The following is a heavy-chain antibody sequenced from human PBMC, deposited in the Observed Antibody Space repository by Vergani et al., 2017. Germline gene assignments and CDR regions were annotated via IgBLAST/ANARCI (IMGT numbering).Heavy chain of an antibody. CDR1: GGSISSYY. Sequence: QVQLQESGPGLVKPSQTLSLTCTVSGGSISSYYWSWIRQPPGKGLEWVGYIYYSGSTNYNPSLKSRVTISVDTSKNQFSLKLSSVTDADTAVYYCASMAYSSGWYSSPEGMDVWGQGTMVTVSS. D-gene: IGHD6-19*01. V-gene: IGHV4-59*01. CDR3: ASMAYSSGWYSSPEGMDV. CDR2: IYYSGST. J-gene: IGHJ6*02.